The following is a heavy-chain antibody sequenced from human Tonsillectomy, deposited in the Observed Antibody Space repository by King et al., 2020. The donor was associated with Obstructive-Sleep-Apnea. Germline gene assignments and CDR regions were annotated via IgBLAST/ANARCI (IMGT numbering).Heavy chain of an antibody. V-gene: IGHV3-30*18. CDR3: AKDSLWFGELWGGMDV. J-gene: IGHJ6*02. CDR2: ISYDGSNK. CDR1: GFTFSSYG. D-gene: IGHD3-10*01. Sequence: VQLVESGGGVVQPGRSLRLSCAASGFTFSSYGMHWVRQAPGKGLEWVAVISYDGSNKYYADSVKGRFTISRDNSKNTRYLQMNSLRAEGTAVYYCAKDSLWFGELWGGMDVWGQGTTVTVSS.